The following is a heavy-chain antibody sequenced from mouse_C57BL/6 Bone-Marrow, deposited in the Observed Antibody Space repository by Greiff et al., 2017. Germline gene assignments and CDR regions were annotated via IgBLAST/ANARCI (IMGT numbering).Heavy chain of an antibody. Sequence: QVQLKESGAELVKPGASVKVSCKASGYTFTSYWMHWVKQRPGQGLEWIGRIHPSDSDTNYNQKFKGKATLTVDKSSSTAYMQLSSLTSEDSAVYYCAITVTTVVPFDYWGQGTTLTVSS. CDR3: AITVTTVVPFDY. CDR1: GYTFTSYW. D-gene: IGHD1-1*01. V-gene: IGHV1-74*01. J-gene: IGHJ2*01. CDR2: IHPSDSDT.